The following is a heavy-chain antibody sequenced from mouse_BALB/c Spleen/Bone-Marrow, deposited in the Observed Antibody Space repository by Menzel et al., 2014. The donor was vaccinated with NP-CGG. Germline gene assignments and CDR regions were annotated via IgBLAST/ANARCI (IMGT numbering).Heavy chain of an antibody. V-gene: IGHV1-4*01. J-gene: IGHJ3*01. CDR2: INPSSGYT. D-gene: IGHD2-14*01. CDR3: ARAAYYRYDEGAWFAY. CDR1: GYTFTSYT. Sequence: VQLQQSGAELARPGASVKMSCKASGYTFTSYTMHWVKQRPGQGLEWIGYINPSSGYTNYNQKFKDKATLTADKSSSXAYMQLSSLTSKDSAVYYCARAAYYRYDEGAWFAYWGQGTLVTVSA.